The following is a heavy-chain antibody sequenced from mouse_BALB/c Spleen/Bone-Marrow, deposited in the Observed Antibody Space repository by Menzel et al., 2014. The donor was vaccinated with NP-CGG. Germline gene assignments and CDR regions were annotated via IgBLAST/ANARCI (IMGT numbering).Heavy chain of an antibody. V-gene: IGHV1-54*01. CDR1: GYAFTNYW. CDR2: INPRSGGV. D-gene: IGHD2-4*01. CDR3: SREITRYAVDY. J-gene: IGHJ4*01. Sequence: VQVVESGAELVRPGTSVKVSCKASGYAFTNYWIEWVKQRPGQGLEWIGVINPRSGGVNYNEKFKGKATLTADKSSSTAYIQLSSLTSDDSAVYFCSREITRYAVDYWGQGTSVTVSS.